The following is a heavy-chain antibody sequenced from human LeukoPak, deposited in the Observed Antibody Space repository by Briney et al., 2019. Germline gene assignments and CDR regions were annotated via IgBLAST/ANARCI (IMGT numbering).Heavy chain of an antibody. Sequence: AASVKVSCKASGYTFTSYYMHWVRQAPGQGLEWMGIINPSGGSTSYAQKFQGRVTMTRDTSTSTVYMELSSLRSEDTAVYYCARDLPKSGRGYQHGGDVYWGQGTLVTVSS. CDR1: GYTFTSYY. CDR3: ARDLPKSGRGYQHGGDVY. CDR2: INPSGGST. J-gene: IGHJ4*02. V-gene: IGHV1-46*01. D-gene: IGHD3-3*01.